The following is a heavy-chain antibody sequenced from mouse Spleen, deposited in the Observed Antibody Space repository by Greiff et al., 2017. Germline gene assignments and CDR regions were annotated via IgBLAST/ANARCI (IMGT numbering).Heavy chain of an antibody. Sequence: DVKLVESGGGLVKPGGSLKLSCAASGFTFSDHGMHWVRQAPEQGLEWVAYISSGSTTIYYADTVKDRFTISRDIAKNTLFLQMTSLRSEDTAMYYCARNWEAYFDVWGTGTTVTVSS. CDR3: ARNWEAYFDV. D-gene: IGHD4-1*01. CDR1: GFTFSDHG. J-gene: IGHJ1*03. V-gene: IGHV5-17*01. CDR2: ISSGSTTI.